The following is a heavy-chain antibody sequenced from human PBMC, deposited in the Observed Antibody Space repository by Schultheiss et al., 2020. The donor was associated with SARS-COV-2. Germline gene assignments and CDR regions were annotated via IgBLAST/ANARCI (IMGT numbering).Heavy chain of an antibody. CDR1: GGSISSSSYY. V-gene: IGHV4-39*01. Sequence: SETLSLTCTVSGGSISSSSYYWGWIRQPPGKGLEWIGSIYYSGSTYYNPSLKSRVTISVDTSKNQFSLKLSSVTAADTAVYYCARKTGDYYGSGSYLMGFDPWGQGTLVTVSS. J-gene: IGHJ5*02. CDR2: IYYSGST. D-gene: IGHD3-10*01. CDR3: ARKTGDYYGSGSYLMGFDP.